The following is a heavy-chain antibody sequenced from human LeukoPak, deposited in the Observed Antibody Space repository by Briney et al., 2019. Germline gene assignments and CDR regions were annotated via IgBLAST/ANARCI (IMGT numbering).Heavy chain of an antibody. CDR1: GGSVSSGTYC. CDR3: ARYSYYASGRTLDY. Sequence: KPSETLSLTCTVSGGSVSSGTYCWGWIRQPPGKGLEWIGNFHFSGSTYYNPSLRSRVTISIDTSKNQFSLKLSSVTAADTAVYYCARYSYYASGRTLDYWGQGTLVTVSS. J-gene: IGHJ4*02. V-gene: IGHV4-39*01. D-gene: IGHD3-10*01. CDR2: FHFSGST.